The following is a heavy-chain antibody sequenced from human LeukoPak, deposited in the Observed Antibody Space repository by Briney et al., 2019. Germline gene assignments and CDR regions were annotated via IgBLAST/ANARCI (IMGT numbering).Heavy chain of an antibody. V-gene: IGHV4-59*01. J-gene: IGHJ5*02. CDR2: IYYSGST. D-gene: IGHD3-22*01. CDR1: GGSISSYY. CDR3: ARDRVDSSALWRFDP. Sequence: SETLSLTCTVSGGSISSYYWSWIRQPPGKGLEWIGYIYYSGSTNYNPSPKSRVTMSVDTSKNQFSLKLSSVTAADTAVYYCARDRVDSSALWRFDPWGQGTLVTVSS.